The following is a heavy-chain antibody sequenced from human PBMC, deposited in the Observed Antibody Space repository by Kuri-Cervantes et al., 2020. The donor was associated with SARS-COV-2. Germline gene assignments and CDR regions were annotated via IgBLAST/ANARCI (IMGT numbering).Heavy chain of an antibody. CDR2: ISSSSRTI. D-gene: IGHD6-19*01. CDR1: GFTFSSYS. Sequence: GGSLRLSCAASGFTFSSYSMNWVRQAPGKGLEWVSYISSSSRTIYYADSVKGRFTISRDNAKNSLYLQMNSLRAEDTAVYYCAADIIAVAVWGQGTRVTVSS. J-gene: IGHJ4*02. V-gene: IGHV3-48*01. CDR3: AADIIAVAV.